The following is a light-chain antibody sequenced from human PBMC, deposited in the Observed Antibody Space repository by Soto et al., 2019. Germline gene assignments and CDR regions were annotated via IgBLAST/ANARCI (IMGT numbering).Light chain of an antibody. CDR2: DVS. CDR1: SSDVGGYND. Sequence: QSALTQPRAVSGSPGQSVTISCTGTSSDVGGYNDVSWYQQYPGKAPKLMIYDVSKRPSGVPDRFSGSKSGNTASLTVSGLQADDAAEYYCCSYAGSVIFGGGTKLTVL. J-gene: IGLJ2*01. CDR3: CSYAGSVI. V-gene: IGLV2-11*01.